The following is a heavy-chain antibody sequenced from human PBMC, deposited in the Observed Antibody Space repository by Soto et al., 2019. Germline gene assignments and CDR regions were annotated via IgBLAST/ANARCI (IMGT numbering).Heavy chain of an antibody. V-gene: IGHV3-33*01. CDR2: IWYDGSNK. CDR3: ARESPSNWFDP. CDR1: GFTFSSYG. J-gene: IGHJ5*02. Sequence: PGGSLRLSCAASGFTFSSYGMHWVRQAPGKGLEWVAVIWYDGSNKYYADSVKGRFTISRDNSENTLYLQMNSLRAEDTAVYYCARESPSNWFDPWGQGTLVTVSS.